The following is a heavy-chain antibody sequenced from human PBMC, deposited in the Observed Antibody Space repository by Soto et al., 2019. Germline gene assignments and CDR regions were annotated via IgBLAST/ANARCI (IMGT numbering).Heavy chain of an antibody. CDR2: ISGSGGST. V-gene: IGHV3-23*01. CDR1: GFTFSSYA. D-gene: IGHD1-20*01. Sequence: EVQLSESGGGLVQPGGSLRLSCAASGFTFSSYAMSWVRQAPGKGLEWVSAISGSGGSTYYAVSVKGRFTITRDNSKNTLYLQMNGLRAEDTAVYYCAKRLRITGTTPFDYWGQGTLVTVSS. J-gene: IGHJ4*02. CDR3: AKRLRITGTTPFDY.